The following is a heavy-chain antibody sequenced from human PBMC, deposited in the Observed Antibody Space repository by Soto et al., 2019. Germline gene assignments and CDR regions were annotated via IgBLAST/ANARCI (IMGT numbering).Heavy chain of an antibody. CDR1: GYTFTSYD. Sequence: ASVKVSCKASGYTFTSYDINWVRQATGQGLEWMGWMNPNSGNTGYAQKFQGRVTMTRNTSISTAYKELSSLRSEDTAVYYCARTEIGYSSGHRAFDIWGQGTMVTVSS. J-gene: IGHJ3*02. CDR3: ARTEIGYSSGHRAFDI. V-gene: IGHV1-8*01. D-gene: IGHD6-19*01. CDR2: MNPNSGNT.